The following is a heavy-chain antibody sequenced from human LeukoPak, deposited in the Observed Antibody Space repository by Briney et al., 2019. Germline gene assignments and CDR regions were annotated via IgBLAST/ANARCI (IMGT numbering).Heavy chain of an antibody. D-gene: IGHD6-13*01. V-gene: IGHV5-51*01. Sequence: GESLKISCKGSGYSFTSYWIGWVRQMPGKGLEWMGIIYPGDSDTRYSPPFQGQVTISADKSISTAYLQWSSLKASDTAMYYCARGDKVDGSWYGFDYWGQGTLVTVSS. CDR3: ARGDKVDGSWYGFDY. CDR1: GYSFTSYW. CDR2: IYPGDSDT. J-gene: IGHJ4*02.